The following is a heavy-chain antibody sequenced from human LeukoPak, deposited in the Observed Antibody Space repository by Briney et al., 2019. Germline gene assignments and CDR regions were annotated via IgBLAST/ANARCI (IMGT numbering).Heavy chain of an antibody. D-gene: IGHD3-22*01. CDR2: IKSDGST. V-gene: IGHV3-74*01. Sequence: GGSLRLSCAASGFTFSTYWMHWVRQAPGKGLVWVSRIKSDGSTNYADSVKGRFTISRDNAKNTVSLQMNSLRPENTGVYYCARAPSEIGGYYPEYFRHWGQGTLVTVSS. CDR1: GFTFSTYW. J-gene: IGHJ1*01. CDR3: ARAPSEIGGYYPEYFRH.